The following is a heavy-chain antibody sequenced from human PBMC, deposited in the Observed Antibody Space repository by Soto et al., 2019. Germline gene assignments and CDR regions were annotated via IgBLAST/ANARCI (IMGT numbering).Heavy chain of an antibody. V-gene: IGHV4-30-2*01. CDR2: INHLETT. CDR1: GASITYGGYS. CDR3: ARGGGSDSFDY. D-gene: IGHD1-26*01. Sequence: LSLTCTVSGASITYGGYSWSWIRQTPGKGLEWIGYINHLETTFYNPSFESRLSLSIDRAKNQFSLNLNSMSAADRAVYFCARGGGSDSFDYWGQGSLVTVSS. J-gene: IGHJ4*02.